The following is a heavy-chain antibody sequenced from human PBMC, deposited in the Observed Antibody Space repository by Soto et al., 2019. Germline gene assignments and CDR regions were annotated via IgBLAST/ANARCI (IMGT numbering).Heavy chain of an antibody. D-gene: IGHD1-26*01. J-gene: IGHJ4*02. CDR2: IYHSGST. CDR3: ARMRGTYYVPDY. CDR1: NASITSSGYY. Sequence: QVQLQESGPRLVEASQTLSLTCTVSNASITSSGYYWSWVRQPPGKRLEWIGYIYHSGSTFYSPSLQSRLTMSVDTSKNQFSLTLRSVTAADTAVSPCARMRGTYYVPDYWGQGTLVTVSS. V-gene: IGHV4-31*03.